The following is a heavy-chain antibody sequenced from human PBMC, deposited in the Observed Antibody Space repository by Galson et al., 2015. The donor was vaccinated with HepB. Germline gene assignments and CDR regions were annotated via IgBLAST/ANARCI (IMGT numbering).Heavy chain of an antibody. V-gene: IGHV4-59*08. CDR1: GGSITSYY. D-gene: IGHD4-17*01. Sequence: QVQLQESGPGLVKPSETLSLSCTVSGGSITSYYWSWIRQPPGKGLQWIGYIYNSGTTNYNPSLKSRVTISLDTSKNQFSLKLTSVTAADTAVYYCARSGQYGDHFDYWGQGTLVTVSS. CDR3: ARSGQYGDHFDY. J-gene: IGHJ4*02. CDR2: IYNSGTT.